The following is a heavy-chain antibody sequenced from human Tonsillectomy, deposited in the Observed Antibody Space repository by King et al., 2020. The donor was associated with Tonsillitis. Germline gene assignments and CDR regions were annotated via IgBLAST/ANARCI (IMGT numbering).Heavy chain of an antibody. CDR1: GGNFSIYN. CDR2: IIPVYATA. D-gene: IGHD3-10*01. J-gene: IGHJ4*02. CDR3: ARGGGDFGEFFDY. Sequence: QLVQSGAEVRKPGSSVKVSCRASGGNFSIYNINWVRQAPGQGLEWMGGIIPVYATANYAQKFQGKVTITADDSTRTAYLELSGLRSEDTAVYYCARGGGDFGEFFDYGGQGTLVTVSS. V-gene: IGHV1-69*01.